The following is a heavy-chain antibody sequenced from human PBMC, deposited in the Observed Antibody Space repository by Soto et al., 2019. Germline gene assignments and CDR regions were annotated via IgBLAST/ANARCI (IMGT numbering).Heavy chain of an antibody. CDR1: GFTFSSYG. V-gene: IGHV3-33*01. CDR3: ARSYYYDSSGYYYGVLFDY. D-gene: IGHD3-22*01. J-gene: IGHJ4*02. CDR2: IWYDGSNK. Sequence: QVQLVESGGGVVQPGRSLRLSCAASGFTFSSYGMHWVRQAPGKGLEWVAVIWYDGSNKYCADSVKGRFTISRDNSKNTLYLQMNSLRAEDTAVYYCARSYYYDSSGYYYGVLFDYWGQGTLVTVSS.